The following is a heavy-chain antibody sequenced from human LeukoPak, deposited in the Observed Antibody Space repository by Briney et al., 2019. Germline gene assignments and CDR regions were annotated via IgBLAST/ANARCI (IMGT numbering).Heavy chain of an antibody. CDR1: GFTFSSYW. CDR3: AKLNPDYYDGGVMDNWFDP. V-gene: IGHV3-7*01. J-gene: IGHJ5*02. CDR2: IKQDGSEK. Sequence: GGSLRLSCAASGFTFSSYWMSWVRQAPGKGLEWVANIKQDGSEKYHVDSVKGRFTISRDNAKNSLYLQMNSLRAEDTAVYYCAKLNPDYYDGGVMDNWFDPWGQGTLVTVSS. D-gene: IGHD3-22*01.